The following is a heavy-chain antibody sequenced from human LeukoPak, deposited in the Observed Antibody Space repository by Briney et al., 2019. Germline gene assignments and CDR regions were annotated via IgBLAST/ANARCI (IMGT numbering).Heavy chain of an antibody. CDR2: ISAYNGNT. CDR1: GYTFTSYG. V-gene: IGHV1-18*01. CDR3: ARDPYSSGWSVYFDY. J-gene: IGHJ4*02. D-gene: IGHD6-19*01. Sequence: ASVKVSCKASGYTFTSYGISWVRQTPGQGLEWMGWISAYNGNTNYAQKLQGRVTMTTDTSTSTVYMELSSLRSKDTAVYYCARDPYSSGWSVYFDYWGQGTLVTVSS.